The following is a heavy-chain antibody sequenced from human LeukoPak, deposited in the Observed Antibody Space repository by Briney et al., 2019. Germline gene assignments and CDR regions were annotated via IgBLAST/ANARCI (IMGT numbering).Heavy chain of an antibody. V-gene: IGHV5-51*01. CDR3: ARSEVLNYYDSSGYYRD. CDR2: IYPGDSDT. J-gene: IGHJ4*02. D-gene: IGHD3-22*01. CDR1: GYNFSNYW. Sequence: GESLKISCQGFGYNFSNYWIGWVRQMSGKGLELMGIIYPGDSDTRYSPSFQGQVTISADKSISTAYLQWSSLKASDTAMYYCARSEVLNYYDSSGYYRDWGQGTLVTVSS.